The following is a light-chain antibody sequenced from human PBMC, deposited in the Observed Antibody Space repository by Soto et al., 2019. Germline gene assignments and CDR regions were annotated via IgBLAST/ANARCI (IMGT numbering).Light chain of an antibody. CDR3: TSYTSISTYV. V-gene: IGLV2-14*01. CDR1: SSDVGAYNY. Sequence: QSALTQPASVSGPPGQSITISCTGTSSDVGAYNYVSWYQHHPGKAPRLVIYDVTNRPSGISDRFSGSKSGNTASLTISGLLAEDEADYYGTSYTSISTYVFGTGTKLTVL. J-gene: IGLJ1*01. CDR2: DVT.